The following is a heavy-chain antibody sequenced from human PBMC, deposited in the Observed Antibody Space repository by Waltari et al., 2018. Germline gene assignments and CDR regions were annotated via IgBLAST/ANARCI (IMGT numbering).Heavy chain of an antibody. Sequence: QVQLQESGPGLVQPSETLSLTCAVPGYSISSGYSWGWIRQPPGKGLEWIGSIYHSGSTYYNPSLKSRVTIAVDTSKNQFSLKLSSVTAADTAVYYCAREADSRYSSGWYQDYWGQGTLVTVSS. J-gene: IGHJ4*02. CDR2: IYHSGST. CDR3: AREADSRYSSGWYQDY. V-gene: IGHV4-38-2*02. D-gene: IGHD6-19*01. CDR1: GYSISSGYS.